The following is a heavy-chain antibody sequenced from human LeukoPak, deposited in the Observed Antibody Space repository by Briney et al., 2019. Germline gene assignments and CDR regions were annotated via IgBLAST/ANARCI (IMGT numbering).Heavy chain of an antibody. Sequence: GVLRLSCAASGFTFSSYWMHWVRQAPGKGLEWVSSISPDSNFIPQADSVKGRFTISRDNAKNSVYLQMESLRVEDTAVYYCANFQTVGVSPLEHWGQGTLVTVSS. CDR3: ANFQTVGVSPLEH. J-gene: IGHJ5*02. D-gene: IGHD1-26*01. CDR2: ISPDSNFI. CDR1: GFTFSSYW. V-gene: IGHV3-21*01.